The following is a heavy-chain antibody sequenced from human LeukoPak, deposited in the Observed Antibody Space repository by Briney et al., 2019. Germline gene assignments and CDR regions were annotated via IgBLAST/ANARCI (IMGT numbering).Heavy chain of an antibody. CDR3: ARGGKSFYDTAGYYYDAFDI. V-gene: IGHV1-2*02. CDR2: TNTNSAGT. CDR1: GYTFTGHY. Sequence: ASVKVSCKTSGYTFTGHYIHWVRQAPGQGLEWMGWTNTNSAGTDYAQKFQGRVTMTRDTSISTAYMALSRLRSDDTAVYYCARGGKSFYDTAGYYYDAFDIWGQGTVVTVSS. D-gene: IGHD3-22*01. J-gene: IGHJ3*02.